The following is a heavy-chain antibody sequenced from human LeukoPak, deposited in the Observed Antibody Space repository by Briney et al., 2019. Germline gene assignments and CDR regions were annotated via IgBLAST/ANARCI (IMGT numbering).Heavy chain of an antibody. D-gene: IGHD2-15*01. J-gene: IGHJ6*02. CDR3: ARLLHVTYCSGGSCYSGPLGYYYGMDV. CDR1: GGSISSSSYY. Sequence: SETLSLTCTVSGGSISSSSYYWGWIRQPPGKGLEWIGSIYYSGSTYYNPSLKSRVTISVDTSKNQFSLKLSSVTAADTAVYYCARLLHVTYCSGGSCYSGPLGYYYGMDVWGQGTTVTVSS. CDR2: IYYSGST. V-gene: IGHV4-39*01.